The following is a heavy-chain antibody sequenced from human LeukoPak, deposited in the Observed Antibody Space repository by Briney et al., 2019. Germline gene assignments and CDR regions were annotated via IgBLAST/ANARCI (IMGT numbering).Heavy chain of an antibody. CDR2: ISGSGVST. V-gene: IGHV3-23*01. J-gene: IGHJ4*02. CDR3: AKGPLIEVAGTTWDY. Sequence: GGSLRLSCAASGFTFSSYAMSWVRQFPGKGLEWVSAISGSGVSTCYADSVKGRFTISRDNSKNTLHLQMNSLRAEDTAVYYCAKGPLIEVAGTTWDYWGQGTLVTGSS. CDR1: GFTFSSYA. D-gene: IGHD6-19*01.